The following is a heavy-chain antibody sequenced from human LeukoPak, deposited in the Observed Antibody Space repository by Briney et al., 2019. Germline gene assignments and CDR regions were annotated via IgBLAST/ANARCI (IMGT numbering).Heavy chain of an antibody. CDR2: ISYDGGNK. J-gene: IGHJ4*02. V-gene: IGHV3-30*04. D-gene: IGHD6-6*01. Sequence: GGSLRLSCTASGFTFSRSAMHWVRQAPGKGLEWVAIISYDGGNKYYADSVKGRFTISRDNSKNTLYLQMNSLRAEDTAVYFCVSLGYSSSSVRYWGQGTLVTVSS. CDR3: VSLGYSSSSVRY. CDR1: GFTFSRSA.